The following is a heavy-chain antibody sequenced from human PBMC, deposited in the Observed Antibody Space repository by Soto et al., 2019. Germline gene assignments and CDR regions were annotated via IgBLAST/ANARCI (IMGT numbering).Heavy chain of an antibody. Sequence: QVQLQQWGAGLLKPSETLSLTCAVYGGSFSGYYWTWIRQPPGTGLEWIGEINHIGSTNYNPSLKSRVTLSIDTSKFPFSLKLTSVTAADTAVYYCARDKITGLFDYWGQGTLVTVSS. CDR1: GGSFSGYY. J-gene: IGHJ4*02. CDR2: INHIGST. D-gene: IGHD1-20*01. CDR3: ARDKITGLFDY. V-gene: IGHV4-34*01.